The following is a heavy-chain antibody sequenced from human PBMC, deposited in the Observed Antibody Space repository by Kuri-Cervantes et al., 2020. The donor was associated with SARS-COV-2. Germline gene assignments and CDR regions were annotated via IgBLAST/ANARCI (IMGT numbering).Heavy chain of an antibody. Sequence: GGSLRLSCAASGFTFSAYWMNWVRHAPGKGLVWVSHIDGDGTSIGYADSVKGRFTISRDNAKGTLYLQMNSLRAEDTAMYYCARGDGMDVWGQGTTVTVSS. J-gene: IGHJ6*02. CDR3: ARGDGMDV. V-gene: IGHV3-74*01. CDR2: IDGDGTSI. CDR1: GFTFSAYW.